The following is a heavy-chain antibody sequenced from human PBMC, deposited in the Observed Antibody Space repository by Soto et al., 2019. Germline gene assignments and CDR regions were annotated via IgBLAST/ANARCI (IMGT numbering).Heavy chain of an antibody. Sequence: WASVRVSCKASGYTFTSYAMHWVRQAPGQRLEWMGWINAGNGNTEYSQRFQGRVTITRDTSASTAYMELSSLRSEDTAVYYCARNPLRFDYWCQGRLSPVST. CDR1: GYTFTSYA. J-gene: IGHJ4*02. D-gene: IGHD4-17*01. V-gene: IGHV1-3*01. CDR2: INAGNGNT. CDR3: ARNPLRFDY.